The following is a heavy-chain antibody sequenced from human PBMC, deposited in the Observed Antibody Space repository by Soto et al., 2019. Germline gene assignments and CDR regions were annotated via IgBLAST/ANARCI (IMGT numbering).Heavy chain of an antibody. CDR3: ARGAWGSGIDY. J-gene: IGHJ4*02. Sequence: GGSLRLSCAASGFTVSSNYMSWVRQAPGKGLEWVSVIYSGGSTYYADSVKGRFTISRDNSKNTLYLQMNSLRAEDTAVYFCARGAWGSGIDYWGQGTLVTVSS. D-gene: IGHD1-1*01. CDR1: GFTVSSNY. V-gene: IGHV3-53*01. CDR2: IYSGGST.